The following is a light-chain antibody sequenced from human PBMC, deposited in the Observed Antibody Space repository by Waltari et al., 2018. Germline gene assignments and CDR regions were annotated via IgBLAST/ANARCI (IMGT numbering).Light chain of an antibody. CDR1: QAINME. J-gene: IGKJ4*01. CDR2: AAS. Sequence: DIQMTQSPSSLSASVGDRVTVTCRASQAINMELSWYQQKPGKAPTLLIYAASSLRTVVSSRFSGSGSGTDFTLTISSLQPEDVATYYCQQDYTAPLTFGGGTKVEIK. V-gene: IGKV1-27*01. CDR3: QQDYTAPLT.